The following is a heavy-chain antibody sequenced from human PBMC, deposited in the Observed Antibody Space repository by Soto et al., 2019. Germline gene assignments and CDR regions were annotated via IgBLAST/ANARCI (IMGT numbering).Heavy chain of an antibody. V-gene: IGHV3-74*01. CDR1: GFTFSNYW. D-gene: IGHD4-17*01. J-gene: IGHJ5*02. Sequence: EVQLVESGGGLVQPGGSLRLSCAASGFTFSNYWMHWVRQAPGKGLVWVSRINSDGSSTNYADSVKGRFTISRGNAKNTLYLQMNSLRAEDTAVYYCARGGLRAYWIDPWGQGTLVTVSS. CDR3: ARGGLRAYWIDP. CDR2: INSDGSST.